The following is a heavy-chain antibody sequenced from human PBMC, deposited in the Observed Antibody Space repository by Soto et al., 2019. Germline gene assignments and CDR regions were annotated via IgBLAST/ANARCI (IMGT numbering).Heavy chain of an antibody. V-gene: IGHV3-7*01. J-gene: IGHJ6*02. D-gene: IGHD6-19*01. CDR3: ARAKRGIAVLYGMDV. CDR1: GFTFSSYW. Sequence: EVQLVESGGGLVQPGGSLRLSCAASGFTFSSYWMSWVRQAPGKGLEWVANIKQDGSEKYYVDSVKGRFTISRDNAKNSLYLQMNSLRAEDTAVYYCARAKRGIAVLYGMDVWGQGTTVTVSS. CDR2: IKQDGSEK.